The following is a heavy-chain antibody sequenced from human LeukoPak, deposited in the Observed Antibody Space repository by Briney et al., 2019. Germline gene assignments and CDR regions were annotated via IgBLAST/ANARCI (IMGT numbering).Heavy chain of an antibody. CDR2: INPHSGDT. CDR1: RYTFTGYY. V-gene: IGHV1-2*02. J-gene: IGHJ4*02. Sequence: GASVKVSCKASRYTFTGYYMHWVRQAPGQGLEWMGWINPHSGDTNYAQKFQGRVTMTRDTSTSTAYMEVSRLRSDDTAVYYCAKDMGRRGYRGYDCFDYWGQGTLVTVSS. CDR3: AKDMGRRGYRGYDCFDY. D-gene: IGHD5-12*01.